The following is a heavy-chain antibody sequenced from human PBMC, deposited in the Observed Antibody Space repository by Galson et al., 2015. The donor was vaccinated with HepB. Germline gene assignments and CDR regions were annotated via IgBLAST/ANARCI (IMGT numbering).Heavy chain of an antibody. J-gene: IGHJ6*02. CDR3: ARTGYSSGWWQGAYYYYGMDV. D-gene: IGHD6-19*01. Sequence: ETLSLTCTVSGGSVSSGSYYWSWIRQPPGKGLEWIGYIYYSGSTNYNPSLKSRVTISVDTSKNQFSLKLSSVTAADTAVYYCARTGYSSGWWQGAYYYYGMDVWGQGTTVTVSS. CDR2: IYYSGST. CDR1: GGSVSSGSYY. V-gene: IGHV4-61*01.